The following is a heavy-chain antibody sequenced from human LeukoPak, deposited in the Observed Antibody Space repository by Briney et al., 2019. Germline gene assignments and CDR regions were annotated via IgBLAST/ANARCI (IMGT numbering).Heavy chain of an antibody. CDR3: AKGYNYAYEY. V-gene: IGHV3-53*01. D-gene: IGHD5-18*01. CDR1: GFTVSSSY. J-gene: IGHJ4*02. Sequence: GGSLRLSCAASGFTVSSSYMSWVRQAPGKGLEWVSLIYSGGSTYYTASVKGRFTISRDNSKNTLYLQMNSLRPEDTAVYYCAKGYNYAYEYWGQGTLVTVSS. CDR2: IYSGGST.